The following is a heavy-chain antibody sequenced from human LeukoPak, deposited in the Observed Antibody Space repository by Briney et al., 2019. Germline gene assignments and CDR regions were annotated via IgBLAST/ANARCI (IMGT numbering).Heavy chain of an antibody. Sequence: GGSLRLSCAASGFTFSSYEMNWVRQAPGKGLEWVSYISSSSSTIYYADSVKGRFTISRDNAKNTLYLQMNSLRAEDTAVYYCARRAGAYSHPYDYWGQGTLVTVSS. CDR2: ISSSSSTI. CDR3: ARRAGAYSHPYDY. CDR1: GFTFSSYE. J-gene: IGHJ4*02. D-gene: IGHD4/OR15-4a*01. V-gene: IGHV3-48*01.